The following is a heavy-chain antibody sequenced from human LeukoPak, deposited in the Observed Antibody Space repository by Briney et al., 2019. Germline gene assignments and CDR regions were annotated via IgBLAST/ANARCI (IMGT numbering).Heavy chain of an antibody. CDR1: GFTVSSNY. V-gene: IGHV3-66*01. Sequence: PGGSLRLSCAASGFTVSSNYMGWVRQAPGKGPEWVSVLYINGNTYYADSVKGRFTISRDSSKNTVDLQMNSLSAEDTAVYYCARGRSSTNFFDYWGQGTLVTVSS. CDR3: ARGRSSTNFFDY. J-gene: IGHJ4*02. CDR2: LYINGNT. D-gene: IGHD2-2*01.